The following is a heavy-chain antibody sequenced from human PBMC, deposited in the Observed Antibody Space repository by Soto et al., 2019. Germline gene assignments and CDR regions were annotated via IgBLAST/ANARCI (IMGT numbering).Heavy chain of an antibody. CDR2: INAGTGYT. CDR1: GYTFTTYT. Sequence: QVQLVHSRAEVNKPGASVKVSCKASGYTFTTYTIHWVRQAPGQRLAWVGCINAGTGYTRYSQQFHGSVSITMDTSASTGLMDLSSLRSEATDIYYCARGEPEVHLPLDSWGQGTLVTVSS. J-gene: IGHJ4*02. CDR3: ARGEPEVHLPLDS. V-gene: IGHV1-3*01.